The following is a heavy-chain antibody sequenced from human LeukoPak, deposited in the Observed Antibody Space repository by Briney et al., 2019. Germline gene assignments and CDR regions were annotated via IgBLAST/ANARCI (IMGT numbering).Heavy chain of an antibody. CDR3: TRVWGLSGGY. CDR2: INPNSGGT. J-gene: IGHJ3*01. CDR1: GYTFTGYY. Sequence: ASVKVSCKASGYTFTGYYMHWVRESPGQGLEWMGWINPNSGGTNYAQKFQGRVTMTRDTSISTAYMELSRLRSDDTAVYYCTRVWGLSGGYWGQGTMVTVSS. D-gene: IGHD3-10*01. V-gene: IGHV1-2*02.